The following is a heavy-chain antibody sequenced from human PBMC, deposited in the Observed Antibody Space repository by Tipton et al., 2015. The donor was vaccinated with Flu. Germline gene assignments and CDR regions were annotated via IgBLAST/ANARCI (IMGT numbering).Heavy chain of an antibody. CDR2: ISSSGSGGST. J-gene: IGHJ4*02. V-gene: IGHV3-23*01. Sequence: LSLTCAASGFTFSSYAVSWVRQAPGKGLEWVSTISSSGSGGSTYYADSVKGRFTISRDNSKNTLYLQMNSLRAEDTAVYYCAKNRGYCSGGSCYGEYWGQGTLVTVSS. CDR1: GFTFSSYA. CDR3: AKNRGYCSGGSCYGEY. D-gene: IGHD2-15*01.